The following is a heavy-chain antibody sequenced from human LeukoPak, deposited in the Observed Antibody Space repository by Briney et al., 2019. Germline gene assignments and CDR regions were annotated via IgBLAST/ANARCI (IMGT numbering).Heavy chain of an antibody. D-gene: IGHD1-26*01. V-gene: IGHV3-23*01. CDR2: ISGSGGST. Sequence: PGGSLRLSCAASGFTFSSYAMSWVRQAPGKGLEWVSAISGSGGSTYYADSVKGRFTISRDNSKNTLYLQMNSPRAEDTAVYYCAKDEGPRPTSWPMGATTDYWGQGTLVTVSS. CDR3: AKDEGPRPTSWPMGATTDY. CDR1: GFTFSSYA. J-gene: IGHJ4*02.